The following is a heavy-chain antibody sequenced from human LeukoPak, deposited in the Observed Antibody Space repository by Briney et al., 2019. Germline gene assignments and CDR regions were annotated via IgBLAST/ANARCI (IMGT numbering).Heavy chain of an antibody. V-gene: IGHV3-13*01. D-gene: IGHD1-26*01. J-gene: IGHJ4*02. CDR1: GFTFSTYD. CDR3: AKDQRWESPHYLDS. Sequence: PGGSLRLSCAASGFTFSTYDMHWVRQVTGKGLEWVSYIGRAGDTYYAGSVKGRFTISRENAKNSLYLQINSLRAVDTAVYYCAKDQRWESPHYLDSWGQGTLVTVSS. CDR2: IGRAGDT.